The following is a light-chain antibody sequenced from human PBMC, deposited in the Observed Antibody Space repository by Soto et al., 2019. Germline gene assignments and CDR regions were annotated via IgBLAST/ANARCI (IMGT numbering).Light chain of an antibody. J-gene: IGLJ1*01. CDR1: SSDVGGYNY. Sequence: QSVRTQPASVSGSPGQSITISCTGTSSDVGGYNYVSWYQQHPGKAPKLMIYDVSNRPSGVSNRFSGSKSGNTASLTISGLQAEDEADYYCRSYTSSSTPVFGTGTKVTVL. V-gene: IGLV2-14*01. CDR3: RSYTSSSTPV. CDR2: DVS.